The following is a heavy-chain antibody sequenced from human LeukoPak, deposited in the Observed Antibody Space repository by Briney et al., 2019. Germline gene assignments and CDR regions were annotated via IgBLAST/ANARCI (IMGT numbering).Heavy chain of an antibody. V-gene: IGHV1-24*01. Sequence: GASVKVSCKVSGYTLTELSMHWVRQAPGKGLEWMGGFDPEDGETIYAQKFQGRVTMTTDTSTSTAYMELGSLRSDDTAVYYCARTHNYGTFDPWGQGTLVTVSS. CDR1: GYTLTELS. D-gene: IGHD5-18*01. J-gene: IGHJ5*02. CDR2: FDPEDGET. CDR3: ARTHNYGTFDP.